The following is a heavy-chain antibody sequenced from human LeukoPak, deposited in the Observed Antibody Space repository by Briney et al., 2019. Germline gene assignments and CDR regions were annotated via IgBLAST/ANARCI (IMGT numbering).Heavy chain of an antibody. D-gene: IGHD5-12*01. CDR2: IYYSGSN. Sequence: SQTLSLTCTVSGGSISSGGYYWSWIRQHPGKGLEWIGYIYYSGSNYYNPSLKRRVTISVDTSKNQFSLKLSSVTAADTAVYYCARGVDIVATTHFDYWGQGTLVTVSS. CDR1: GGSISSGGYY. CDR3: ARGVDIVATTHFDY. J-gene: IGHJ4*02. V-gene: IGHV4-31*03.